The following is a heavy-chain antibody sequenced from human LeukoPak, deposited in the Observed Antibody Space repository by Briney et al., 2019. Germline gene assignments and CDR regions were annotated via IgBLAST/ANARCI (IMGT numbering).Heavy chain of an antibody. CDR2: IYSTGTN. D-gene: IGHD4-23*01. V-gene: IGHV4-4*07. J-gene: IGHJ5*02. CDR3: ARVGGNSESYGWFGP. Sequence: KPSGTLSLTCTVSGGSISGNYWSWIRQPAGKGLEWIGHIYSTGTNNYNPSLRSRVTLSVDTSKNQFSLKLRSVTAADTAVYYCARVGGNSESYGWFGPWGQGSLVTVSS. CDR1: GGSISGNY.